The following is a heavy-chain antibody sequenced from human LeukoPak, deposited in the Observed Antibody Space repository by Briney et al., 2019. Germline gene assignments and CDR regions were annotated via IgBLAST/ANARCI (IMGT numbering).Heavy chain of an antibody. D-gene: IGHD5-18*01. CDR2: ISSSSSYI. Sequence: GGSLRLSCAASGFTFSSYSMNWVRQAPGKGLEWVSSISSSSSYIYYADSVKGRFTISRDNAKNSLYLQMNSLRAEDTAVYYCARDLRYSPGVFLDYWGQGTLVTVSS. J-gene: IGHJ4*02. V-gene: IGHV3-21*01. CDR1: GFTFSSYS. CDR3: ARDLRYSPGVFLDY.